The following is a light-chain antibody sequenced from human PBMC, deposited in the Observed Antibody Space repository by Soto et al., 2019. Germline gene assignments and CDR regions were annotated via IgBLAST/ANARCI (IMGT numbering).Light chain of an antibody. CDR2: RNN. CDR1: SSNIGSDY. V-gene: IGLV1-47*01. CDR3: AAWDGSLNAVL. Sequence: QSVLTQPTSASGTPGQRVTISCSGSSSNIGSDYVYWYRQLPGTAPKLLIYRNNQRPSGVPDRFSGSKSGTSASLAISGLRSEDESDYYCAAWDGSLNAVLFGGGTKLTVL. J-gene: IGLJ2*01.